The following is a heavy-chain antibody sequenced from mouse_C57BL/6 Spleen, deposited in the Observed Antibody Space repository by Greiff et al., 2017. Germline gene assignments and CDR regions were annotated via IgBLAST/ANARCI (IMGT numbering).Heavy chain of an antibody. CDR2: IDPSDSET. CDR3: ARDALLLLDY. J-gene: IGHJ2*01. CDR1: GYTFTSYW. Sequence: VQLQQPGAELVRPGSSVKLSCKASGYTFTSYWMHWVKQRPIQGLEWIGNIDPSDSETHYNQKFKDKATLTVDKSSSTAYMQLSILTSEDSAVYYCARDALLLLDYWGQGTTLTFSA. V-gene: IGHV1-52*01. D-gene: IGHD1-1*01.